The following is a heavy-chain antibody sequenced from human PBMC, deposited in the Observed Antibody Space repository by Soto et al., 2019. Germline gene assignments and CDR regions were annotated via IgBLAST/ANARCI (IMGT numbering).Heavy chain of an antibody. J-gene: IGHJ4*02. CDR1: GFTFDDYG. CDR2: INWNGGST. V-gene: IGHV3-20*04. D-gene: IGHD3-10*01. Sequence: PGGSLRLSCAASGFTFDDYGMSWVRQAPGKGLEWVSGINWNGGSTGYADSVKGRFTISRDNAKNSLYLQMNSLRAEDTALYYCARSRGIYYYGSGNYFHYWGQGTLVTVSS. CDR3: ARSRGIYYYGSGNYFHY.